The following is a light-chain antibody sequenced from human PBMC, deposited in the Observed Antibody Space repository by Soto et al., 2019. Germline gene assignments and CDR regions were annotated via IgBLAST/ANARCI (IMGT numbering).Light chain of an antibody. V-gene: IGKV1-9*01. CDR1: QDISSF. Sequence: IQLTQSPSSLSASIGDRVTITCRASQDISSFLAWYQQKPGKAPKLLIYAASTLQSGVPPRFSGSGSGTDFTLTISSLQPEDFATYFCQQLNSYPLTFGQGTRLEIK. CDR2: AAS. CDR3: QQLNSYPLT. J-gene: IGKJ5*01.